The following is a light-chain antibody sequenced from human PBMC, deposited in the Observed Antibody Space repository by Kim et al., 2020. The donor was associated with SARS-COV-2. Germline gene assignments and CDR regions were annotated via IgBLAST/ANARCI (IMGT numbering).Light chain of an antibody. V-gene: IGLV2-14*03. J-gene: IGLJ3*02. CDR2: DVT. CDR3: SSYASGDTWV. CDR1: SSVVGDYDY. Sequence: GQSIAFFCTGTSSVVGDYDYVSWYQQHPGKTPKLMSYDVTKRPSGVSNRFSASKSGDTASLAISGLQSEDEADYYCSSYASGDTWVFGGGTKLTVL.